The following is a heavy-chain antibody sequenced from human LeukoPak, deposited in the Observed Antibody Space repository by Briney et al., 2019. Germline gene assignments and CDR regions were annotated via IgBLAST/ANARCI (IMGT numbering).Heavy chain of an antibody. CDR1: GFTFISYW. J-gene: IGHJ3*02. Sequence: GGSLRLSCATSGFTFISYWMSWVRQAPGKGLEWVANIKQDGSEKYYVGSVKGRFTISRDNAKNSLYLQMNSLRAEDTAVYYCASETKRGYSYGSPTDAFDIWGQGTMVTVSS. V-gene: IGHV3-7*01. CDR3: ASETKRGYSYGSPTDAFDI. CDR2: IKQDGSEK. D-gene: IGHD5-18*01.